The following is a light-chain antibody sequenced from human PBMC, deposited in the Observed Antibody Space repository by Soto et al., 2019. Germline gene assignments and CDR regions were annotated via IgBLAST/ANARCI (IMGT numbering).Light chain of an antibody. CDR3: QSYDSSLSGSVV. J-gene: IGLJ2*01. CDR1: RSNIGAGYD. Sequence: QSVLTQPPSVSGAPGQRVTISCTGSRSNIGAGYDVHWYQQLPGTAPKLLIYNNSDRPSGVPDRFSGSKSGTSASLAITGLQAEDEADYYCQSYDSSLSGSVVFGGGTKLTVL. V-gene: IGLV1-40*01. CDR2: NNS.